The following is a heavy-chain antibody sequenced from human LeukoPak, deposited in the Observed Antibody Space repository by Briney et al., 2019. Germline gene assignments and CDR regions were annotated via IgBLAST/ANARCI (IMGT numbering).Heavy chain of an antibody. Sequence: RAGGSLRLSCAASGFTFDDYGMSWVRQAPGKGLEWASGINWNGGSTGYADSVKGRFTISRDNAKNSLYLQMNSLRAEDTALYHCARADKAYCGGDCYSDYWGQGTLVTVSS. D-gene: IGHD2-21*02. CDR1: GFTFDDYG. V-gene: IGHV3-20*01. CDR2: INWNGGST. J-gene: IGHJ4*02. CDR3: ARADKAYCGGDCYSDY.